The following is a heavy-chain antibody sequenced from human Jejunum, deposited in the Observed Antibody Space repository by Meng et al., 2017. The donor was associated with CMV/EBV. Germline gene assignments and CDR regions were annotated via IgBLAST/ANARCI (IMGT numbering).Heavy chain of an antibody. CDR3: AREAHFSFDL. Sequence: VSCEASGATCGTYTITWVRQAPGQGLAWMGNIIPFLDVSKYAQKFQGRVTFTTDRSTNTIYMELSSLRSDDTAMYFCAREAHFSFDLWGQGTLVTVSS. J-gene: IGHJ4*02. V-gene: IGHV1-69*04. D-gene: IGHD2/OR15-2a*01. CDR1: GATCGTYT. CDR2: IIPFLDVS.